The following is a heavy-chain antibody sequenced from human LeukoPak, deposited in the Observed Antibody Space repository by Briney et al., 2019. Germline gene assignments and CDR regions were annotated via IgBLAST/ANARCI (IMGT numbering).Heavy chain of an antibody. J-gene: IGHJ3*02. Sequence: PGGSLRLSCAASGFTFSNYAMSWVRQAPGKGLEWVSAISGSGGSTYYADSVKGRFTISRDNSKNTLYLQMNSLRAEDTAVYYCAKDSLLLWFGELGSADAFDIWGQGTMVTVSS. V-gene: IGHV3-23*01. CDR2: ISGSGGST. CDR1: GFTFSNYA. CDR3: AKDSLLLWFGELGSADAFDI. D-gene: IGHD3-10*01.